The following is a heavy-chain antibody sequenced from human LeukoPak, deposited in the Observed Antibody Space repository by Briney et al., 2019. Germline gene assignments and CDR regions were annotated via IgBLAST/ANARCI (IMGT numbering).Heavy chain of an antibody. J-gene: IGHJ4*02. CDR1: GGTFSSYA. D-gene: IGHD3-22*01. CDR2: IIPIFGTA. V-gene: IGHV1-69*13. Sequence: SVTVSCKASGGTFSSYAISWVRQAPGQGLEWMGGIIPIFGTANYAQKFQGRVTITADESTSTAYMELSSLRSEDTAVYCCARGASDYYDSSGYFDYWGQGTLVTVSS. CDR3: ARGASDYYDSSGYFDY.